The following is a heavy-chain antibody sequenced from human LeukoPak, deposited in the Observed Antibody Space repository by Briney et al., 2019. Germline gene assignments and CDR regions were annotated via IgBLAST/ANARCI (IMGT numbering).Heavy chain of an antibody. J-gene: IGHJ4*02. D-gene: IGHD3-3*01. Sequence: ASVKVSCKASGYTFTSYAMHWVRQAPGQRLEWMGWINAGNGNTKYSQKFQGRVTITRDTSASTAYMELSSLRSEDTAVYYCAKDLVFGVVIHLGHWGQGTLVTVSS. CDR1: GYTFTSYA. CDR2: INAGNGNT. CDR3: AKDLVFGVVIHLGH. V-gene: IGHV1-3*01.